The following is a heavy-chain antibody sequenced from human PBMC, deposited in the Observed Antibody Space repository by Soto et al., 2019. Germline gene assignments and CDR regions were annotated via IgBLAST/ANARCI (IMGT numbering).Heavy chain of an antibody. V-gene: IGHV1-69*01. Sequence: QVQLVQSGAEVKKPGSSVKVSCKASGGTFSSYAISWVRQAPGQGLEWMGGIIPISETTNYAQKFQGRVTITADEYKSTAYMELSSMRSEDTAVYYCARSQGSSTSLEIYYCYYYGMDVWGQGTTVTVSS. CDR2: IIPISETT. D-gene: IGHD2-2*01. J-gene: IGHJ6*02. CDR3: ARSQGSSTSLEIYYCYYYGMDV. CDR1: GGTFSSYA.